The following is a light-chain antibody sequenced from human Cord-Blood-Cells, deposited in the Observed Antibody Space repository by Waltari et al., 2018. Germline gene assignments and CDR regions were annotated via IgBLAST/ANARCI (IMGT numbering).Light chain of an antibody. CDR1: SSDVGGYNY. CDR3: SSYTSSSTLV. J-gene: IGLJ2*01. Sequence: QSALTQPASVSGSPGQSITISCTGTSSDVGGYNYVSWYPQHPGKAPKLMIYDVSNRPSVVANRFSGTKSGNTASLTISGLQADDEADYYCSSYTSSSTLVFGGGTKLTVL. CDR2: DVS. V-gene: IGLV2-14*01.